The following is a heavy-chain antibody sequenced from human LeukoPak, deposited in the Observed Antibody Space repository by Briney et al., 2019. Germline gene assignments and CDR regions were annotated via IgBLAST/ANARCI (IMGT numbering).Heavy chain of an antibody. CDR3: AGLEMATIHDAFDI. J-gene: IGHJ3*02. CDR1: GGSISSYY. D-gene: IGHD5-24*01. CDR2: IYYSGST. Sequence: SETLSLTCTVSGGSISSYYWSWIRQPPAKGLEWIGYIYYSGSTNYNPSLKSRVTISVDTSKNQFSLKLSSVTAADTAVYYCAGLEMATIHDAFDIWGQGTMVTVSS. V-gene: IGHV4-59*01.